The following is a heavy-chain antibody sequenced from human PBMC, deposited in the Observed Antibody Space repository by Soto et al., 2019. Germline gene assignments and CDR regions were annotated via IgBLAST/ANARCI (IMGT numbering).Heavy chain of an antibody. D-gene: IGHD2-2*01. V-gene: IGHV1-18*01. Sequence: DSVKVSCKTSGYTFSNYGITWVRQAPGQPLEWLGWISLYSDGTNYAQKFQGRVSMTTDTSTTTAYMELRSLRSDDTAVYYCAIVVPGAAAWFGPWGQGTLVTVSS. J-gene: IGHJ5*02. CDR2: ISLYSDGT. CDR3: AIVVPGAAAWFGP. CDR1: GYTFSNYG.